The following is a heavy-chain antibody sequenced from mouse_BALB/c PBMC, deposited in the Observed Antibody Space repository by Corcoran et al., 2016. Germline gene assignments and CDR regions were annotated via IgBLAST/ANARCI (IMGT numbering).Heavy chain of an antibody. V-gene: IGHV8-8*01. D-gene: IGHD1-1*01. CDR2: IWWDDDK. CDR1: GFSLSTSGMG. Sequence: QVTLKESGPGILQPSQTLSLTCSFSGFSLSTSGMGVGWIRQPSGKGLEWLAHIWWDDDKRYNPALKSRLTISKDTSSNQVFLKIASVDTADTATYYCARIGLTMVVATYYAMDYWGQGTSVTVSS. CDR3: ARIGLTMVVATYYAMDY. J-gene: IGHJ4*01.